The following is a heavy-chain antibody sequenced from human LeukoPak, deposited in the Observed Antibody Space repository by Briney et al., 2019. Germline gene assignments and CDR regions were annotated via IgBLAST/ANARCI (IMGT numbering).Heavy chain of an antibody. V-gene: IGHV3-11*01. CDR3: ASGIAAAGYPFDY. D-gene: IGHD6-13*01. CDR1: GFIFSDYY. CDR2: ISSSGSTI. Sequence: GGSLRLSCAASGFIFSDYYMSWIRQAPGKGLEWVSYISSSGSTIYYADSVKGRFTISRDNAKNSLYLQMNSLRAEDTAVYYCASGIAAAGYPFDYWGQGTLVTVSS. J-gene: IGHJ4*02.